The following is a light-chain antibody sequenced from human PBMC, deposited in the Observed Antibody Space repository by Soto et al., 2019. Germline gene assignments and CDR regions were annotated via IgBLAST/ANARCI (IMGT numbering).Light chain of an antibody. Sequence: IVMTQSPDSLAVSLGERATINCKSSQSVLYSSNNKNYLAWYQQKPGQPPKLLIYWASTQESGVPDRFSGSGSGTDFTLTISSLQAEDVAVYYCQQYYTTPRTFGQGTKLEIK. CDR1: QSVLYSSNNKNY. CDR2: WAS. J-gene: IGKJ2*01. V-gene: IGKV4-1*01. CDR3: QQYYTTPRT.